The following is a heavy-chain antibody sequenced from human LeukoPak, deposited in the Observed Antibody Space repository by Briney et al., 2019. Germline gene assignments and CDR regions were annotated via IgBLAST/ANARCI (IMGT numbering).Heavy chain of an antibody. D-gene: IGHD3-22*01. V-gene: IGHV6-1*01. CDR1: GDSVSSNSAA. CDR2: TYYRSRWYK. Sequence: SQTLSLTCAISGDSVSSNSAAWNWIRQSPSRGLEWLGRTYYRSRWYKDYVVTLKSRITINPDTSKNQFSLKLSSVTAADTAVYYCARDSYYYDSSGYYLDYWGQGTLVTVSS. CDR3: ARDSYYYDSSGYYLDY. J-gene: IGHJ4*02.